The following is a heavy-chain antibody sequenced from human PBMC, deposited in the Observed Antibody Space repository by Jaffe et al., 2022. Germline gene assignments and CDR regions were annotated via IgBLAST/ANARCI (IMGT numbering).Heavy chain of an antibody. D-gene: IGHD4-17*01. CDR3: ARAEGGDYVYYFDY. CDR2: IKQDGSEK. CDR1: GFTFSSYW. V-gene: IGHV3-7*01. Sequence: EVQLVESGGGLVQPGGSLRLSCAASGFTFSSYWMSWVRQAPGKGLEWVANIKQDGSEKYYVDSVKGRFTISRDNAKNSLYLQMNSLRAEDTAVYYCARAEGGDYVYYFDYWGQGTLVTVSS. J-gene: IGHJ4*02.